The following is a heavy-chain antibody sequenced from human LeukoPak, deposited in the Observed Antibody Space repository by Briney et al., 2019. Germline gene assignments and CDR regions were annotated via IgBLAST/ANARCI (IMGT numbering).Heavy chain of an antibody. D-gene: IGHD6-6*01. J-gene: IGHJ4*02. CDR2: FYYSGST. CDR3: ARGSIAARPVDFDY. V-gene: IGHV4-59*08. CDR1: GGSISSYY. Sequence: PSETLSLTCTVSGGSISSYYWSWIRQPPGKGLEWIGYFYYSGSTNYNPSLKSRVTISVDTSKNQFSLKLSSVTAADTAVYYCARGSIAARPVDFDYWGQGTLVTVSS.